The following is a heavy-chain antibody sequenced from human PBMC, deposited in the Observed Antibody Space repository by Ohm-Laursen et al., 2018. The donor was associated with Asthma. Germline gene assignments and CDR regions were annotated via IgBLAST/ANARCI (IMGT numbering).Heavy chain of an antibody. CDR1: GFTFSDYY. V-gene: IGHV3-11*01. D-gene: IGHD6-6*01. J-gene: IGHJ6*02. CDR2: ISSSGSTI. Sequence: GSLRLSCSASGFTFSDYYMSWIRQAPGKGLEWVSYISSSGSTIYYADSVKGRFTISRDNAKNSLYLQMNSLRAEDTAVYYCARDMGSSSLPPYGMDVWGQGTTVTVSS. CDR3: ARDMGSSSLPPYGMDV.